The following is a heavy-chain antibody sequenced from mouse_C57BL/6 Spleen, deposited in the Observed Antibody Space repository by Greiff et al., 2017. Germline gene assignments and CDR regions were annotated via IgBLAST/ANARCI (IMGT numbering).Heavy chain of an antibody. CDR3: ARMSNYHYAMDY. D-gene: IGHD2-5*01. CDR1: GYTFTDYN. V-gene: IGHV1-18*01. CDR2: INPNNGGT. J-gene: IGHJ4*01. Sequence: VQLQQPGPELVKPGASVKIPCKASGYTFTDYNMDWVKQSHGKSLEWIGDINPNNGGTIYNQKFKGKATLTVDKSSSTAYMELRDLTSEDTAVCYCARMSNYHYAMDYWGQGTSVTVSS.